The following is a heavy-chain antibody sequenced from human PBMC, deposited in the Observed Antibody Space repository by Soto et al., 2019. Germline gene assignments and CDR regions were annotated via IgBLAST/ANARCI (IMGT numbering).Heavy chain of an antibody. D-gene: IGHD5-12*01. CDR3: ARERTYSGYEKNDFDI. V-gene: IGHV3-11*01. Sequence: QAQLVESGGALVKPGGSLRLSCGASGFTFSDYYMSWIRQAPGTGLEWVSYISSTGSTIYYADSVTGRFTISRDNATNSLYVQRNSLGAKDTAVYYCARERTYSGYEKNDFDIWGQGTMVTVSS. J-gene: IGHJ3*02. CDR2: ISSTGSTI. CDR1: GFTFSDYY.